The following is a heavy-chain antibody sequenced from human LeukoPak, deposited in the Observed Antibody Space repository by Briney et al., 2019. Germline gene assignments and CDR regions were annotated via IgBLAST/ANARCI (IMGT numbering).Heavy chain of an antibody. CDR3: ARGCTYYYDRTVRSYFDY. CDR2: ISYDGSNK. J-gene: IGHJ4*02. CDR1: GFTFSSYA. V-gene: IGHV3-30-3*01. D-gene: IGHD3-22*01. Sequence: PGRSLRLSCVASGFTFSSYAMHWVRQAPGKGLEWVAVISYDGSNKYYADSVKGRFTISRDNSKNTLYLQMNSLRAEDTAVYYCARGCTYYYDRTVRSYFDYWGQGTLVTVSS.